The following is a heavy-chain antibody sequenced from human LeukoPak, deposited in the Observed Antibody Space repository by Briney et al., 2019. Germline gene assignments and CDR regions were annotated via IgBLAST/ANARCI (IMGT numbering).Heavy chain of an antibody. CDR1: GFTFSRYT. J-gene: IGHJ4*02. V-gene: IGHV3-21*01. CDR3: ARVPPSY. Sequence: GGSLRLSCAASGFTFSRYTMKWVRQSPRKGLEYVSSISSDSSSMYYADSVKGRFTISRDNAKNSVYLQINSLRAEDTAIYYCARVPPSYWGQGTQVTVSS. CDR2: ISSDSSSM.